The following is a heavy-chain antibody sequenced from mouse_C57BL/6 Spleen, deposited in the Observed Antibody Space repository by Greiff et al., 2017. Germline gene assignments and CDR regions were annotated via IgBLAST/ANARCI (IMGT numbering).Heavy chain of an antibody. D-gene: IGHD2-1*01. J-gene: IGHJ3*01. CDR3: LYGNYITWFAY. Sequence: QVQLKQSGAELVRPGASVTLSCKASGYTFTDYEMHWVKQTPVHGLEWIGAIDPETGGTAYNQKFKGKAILTADKSSSTAYMELRSLTSEDSAVYYCLYGNYITWFAYWGQGTLVTVSA. CDR1: GYTFTDYE. V-gene: IGHV1-15*01. CDR2: IDPETGGT.